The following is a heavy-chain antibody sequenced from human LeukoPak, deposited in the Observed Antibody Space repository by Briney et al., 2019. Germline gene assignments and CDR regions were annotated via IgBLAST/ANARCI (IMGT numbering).Heavy chain of an antibody. Sequence: PGGSLRLSCAAYRFTFTSYCMSCSRQAPGKGLEWVAFIRYDGSNKYYADSVKGRFTISRDNSKNTLYLQMNSLRAEDTAVYYFVYYSESCDGGGYFDSDYWGQGTLVTVSS. CDR1: RFTFTSYC. J-gene: IGHJ4*02. V-gene: IGHV3-30*02. CDR3: VYYSESCDGGGYFDSDY. D-gene: IGHD1-26*01. CDR2: IRYDGSNK.